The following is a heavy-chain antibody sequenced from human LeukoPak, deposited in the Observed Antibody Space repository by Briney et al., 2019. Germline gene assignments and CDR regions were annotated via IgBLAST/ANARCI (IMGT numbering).Heavy chain of an antibody. Sequence: SETLSLTCTVSGGSISSYYWSWIRQPPGKGLEWIGEINHSGSTNYNPSLKSRVTISVDTSKNQFSLKLSSVTAADTAVYYCARRIKNYVWGSYRSNWFDPWGQGTLVTVSS. CDR1: GGSISSYY. D-gene: IGHD3-16*02. CDR2: INHSGST. J-gene: IGHJ5*02. CDR3: ARRIKNYVWGSYRSNWFDP. V-gene: IGHV4-34*01.